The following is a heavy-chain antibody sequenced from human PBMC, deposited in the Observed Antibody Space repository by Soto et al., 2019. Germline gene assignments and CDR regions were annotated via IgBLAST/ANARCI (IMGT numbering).Heavy chain of an antibody. V-gene: IGHV3-74*03. D-gene: IGHD2-21*01. Sequence: EVQLVESGGGLVQPGESLRLSCAASGLTFRSYWMHWVRQAPGKGLVWVSRINTDGSVAMYVDSVKGRFTISRDNAKNTLYLHMNSLRAEVTAVYYCVRDMQLWRLDSLGQGTLVTVSS. CDR3: VRDMQLWRLDS. CDR1: GLTFRSYW. CDR2: INTDGSVA. J-gene: IGHJ4*02.